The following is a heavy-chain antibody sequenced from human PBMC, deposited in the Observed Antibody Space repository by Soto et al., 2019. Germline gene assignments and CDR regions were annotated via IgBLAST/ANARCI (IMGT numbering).Heavy chain of an antibody. J-gene: IGHJ4*02. D-gene: IGHD1-26*01. Sequence: EVQVLESGGGLVQPGGCLRVSCVASGVTFISSAMSWVRQAPAKGLEWVSVISGSGSGGSTYYADSVKGRFTISRDNSKNSLYLQMKSLRAEDTGIYYCAKGQWELPYWGQGTLVTVSS. CDR1: GVTFISSA. V-gene: IGHV3-23*01. CDR2: ISGSGSGGST. CDR3: AKGQWELPY.